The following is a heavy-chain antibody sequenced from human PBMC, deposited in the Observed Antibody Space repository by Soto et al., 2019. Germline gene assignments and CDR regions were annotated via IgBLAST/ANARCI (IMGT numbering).Heavy chain of an antibody. CDR1: GGSIISHL. J-gene: IGHJ3*02. CDR3: AREGPLSGDAFDI. Sequence: SETLSLTCTVSGGSIISHLWSWIRQPPGKGLEWIGYVSHSGSTTHNPSLKSRVTISLDTSKNQVSLQLRSVTAAGTAVYYCAREGPLSGDAFDIWGRGTKVTVSS. CDR2: VSHSGST. V-gene: IGHV4-59*11. D-gene: IGHD3-16*01.